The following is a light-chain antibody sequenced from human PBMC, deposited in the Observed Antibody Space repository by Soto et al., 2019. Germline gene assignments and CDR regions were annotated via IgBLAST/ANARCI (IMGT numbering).Light chain of an antibody. CDR3: CSYASSGSPYV. J-gene: IGLJ1*01. Sequence: QSALTQPASVSGSPGQSITISCTGTSSDVGSYNLDSWYQQHPGKAPKLMIYEGSKRPSGVSNRFSGSKSGKTASLTISELQAEDEADYYCCSYASSGSPYVFGTGTKLTVL. V-gene: IGLV2-23*01. CDR1: SSDVGSYNL. CDR2: EGS.